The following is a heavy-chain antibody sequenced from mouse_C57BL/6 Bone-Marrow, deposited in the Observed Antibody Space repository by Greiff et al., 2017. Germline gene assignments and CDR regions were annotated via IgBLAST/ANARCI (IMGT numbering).Heavy chain of an antibody. CDR3: ARAPNWVYFDY. CDR2: IYPGGGYT. D-gene: IGHD4-1*01. J-gene: IGHJ2*01. CDR1: GYTFTNYW. V-gene: IGHV1-63*01. Sequence: QVQLQQSGAELVRPGTSVKMSCKVSGYTFTNYWIGWAKQRPGHGLEWIGDIYPGGGYTNYNEKFKGKATLTADKSSSTAYMQFISLTSEDSAIYYCARAPNWVYFDYWGQGTTLTVSS.